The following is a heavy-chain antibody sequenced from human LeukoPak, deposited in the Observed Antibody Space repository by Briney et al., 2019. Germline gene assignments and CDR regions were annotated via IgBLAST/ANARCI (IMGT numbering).Heavy chain of an antibody. D-gene: IGHD5-12*01. CDR1: GGSFSGYY. CDR2: INHSGST. V-gene: IGHV4-34*01. Sequence: SETLSLTCAVSGGSFSGYYWSWIRQPPGKGLEWIGEINHSGSTNYNPSLKSRVTISVDTSKNQFSLKLSSVTAADTAVYYCARGLAKYYFDYWGQGTLVNVSS. CDR3: ARGLAKYYFDY. J-gene: IGHJ4*02.